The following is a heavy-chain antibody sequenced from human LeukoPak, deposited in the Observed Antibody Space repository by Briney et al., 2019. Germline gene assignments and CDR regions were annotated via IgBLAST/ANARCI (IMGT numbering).Heavy chain of an antibody. V-gene: IGHV4-38-2*02. Sequence: NASETLSLTCTVSGYSISSGYYWGWIRQPPGKGLEWIGSFYDSGNTYYNPSLKSRVTISVDTSKNQFSLKVRSVPAADTAVYFCARGKSRGSHIDYWGQGTLVTVSS. J-gene: IGHJ4*02. CDR3: ARGKSRGSHIDY. CDR1: GYSISSGYY. D-gene: IGHD1-26*01. CDR2: FYDSGNT.